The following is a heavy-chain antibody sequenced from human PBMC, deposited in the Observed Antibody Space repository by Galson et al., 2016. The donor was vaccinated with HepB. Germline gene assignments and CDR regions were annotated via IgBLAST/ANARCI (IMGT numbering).Heavy chain of an antibody. J-gene: IGHJ4*02. CDR2: IKQEGTEK. V-gene: IGHV3-7*03. Sequence: SLRLSCAASGFTFSSYSMSWVRQAPGKGLEWVANIKQEGTEKYYMDSVKGRFTISRDNAKNSLYLQMNSLRADDTAVYYCARDRGYSGWSYFDYWGQGTLVTDSS. D-gene: IGHD6-19*01. CDR1: GFTFSSYS. CDR3: ARDRGYSGWSYFDY.